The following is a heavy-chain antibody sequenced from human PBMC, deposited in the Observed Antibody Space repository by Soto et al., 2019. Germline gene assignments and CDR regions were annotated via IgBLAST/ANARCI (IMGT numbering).Heavy chain of an antibody. CDR1: GYSFTSYW. J-gene: IGHJ6*02. Sequence: GESLKISCKGSGYSFTSYWIGWVRQMPGKGLEWMGIIYPGDSDTRYSPSFQGQVTISADKSISTAYLQWSSLKASDTAMYYCARQGGYCSGGSCYTYYGMDVWGQGTTVTVS. V-gene: IGHV5-51*01. D-gene: IGHD2-15*01. CDR2: IYPGDSDT. CDR3: ARQGGYCSGGSCYTYYGMDV.